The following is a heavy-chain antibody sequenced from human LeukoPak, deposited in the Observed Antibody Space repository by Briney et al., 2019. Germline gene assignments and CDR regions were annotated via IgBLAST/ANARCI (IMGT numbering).Heavy chain of an antibody. CDR1: GFTFSSYA. J-gene: IGHJ6*04. D-gene: IGHD5-24*01. CDR2: ISYDGNNK. V-gene: IGHV3-30*04. CDR3: AKGPSRVGYYYGMDV. Sequence: GGSLRLSCAASGFTFSSYAMHWVRQVPGKGLEWVAVISYDGNNKYYADSVKGRFTISRDNSKNTLYLQMNSLRAGDTAVYYCAKGPSRVGYYYGMDVWGKGTTVTVSS.